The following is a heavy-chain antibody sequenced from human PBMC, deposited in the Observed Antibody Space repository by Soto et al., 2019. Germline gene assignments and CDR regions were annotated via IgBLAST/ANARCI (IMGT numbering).Heavy chain of an antibody. CDR1: GFTFSSYS. D-gene: IGHD3-22*01. J-gene: IGHJ4*02. CDR2: ISSSSSYI. V-gene: IGHV3-21*01. CDR3: AREPHYYDSSGYYYFDY. Sequence: GGSLRLSCAASGFTFSSYSMNWVRQAPGKGLEWVSSISSSSSYIYSADSVKGRFTISRDNAKNSLYLQMNSLRAEATAVYYCAREPHYYDSSGYYYFDYWGQGTLVTVSS.